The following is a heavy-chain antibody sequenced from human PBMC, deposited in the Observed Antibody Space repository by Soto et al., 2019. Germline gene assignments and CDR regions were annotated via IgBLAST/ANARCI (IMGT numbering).Heavy chain of an antibody. CDR1: GGTFGHTA. CDR3: ARDGDPGYAFWSGPLGGGRFDP. CDR2: IVPLFGTA. V-gene: IGHV1-69*12. D-gene: IGHD3-3*01. J-gene: IGHJ5*02. Sequence: QVQLVQSGAEVKEPGSSVNVSCKTSGGTFGHTAVTWVRQVSGQGLEWIGGIVPLFGTANYAQKFRGRVMITADESTSTAYMVLSSLRSDDTAIYYCARDGDPGYAFWSGPLGGGRFDPWGQGTLVTVSS.